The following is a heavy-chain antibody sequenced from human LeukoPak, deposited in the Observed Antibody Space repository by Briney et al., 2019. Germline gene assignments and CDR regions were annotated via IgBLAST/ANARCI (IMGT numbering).Heavy chain of an antibody. Sequence: SQTLSLTCTVSGGSLSTVEGSWVRQPVRKRREWSGYIYYSGSTNYNPSLKSRVTISVDTSKNQFSLKLSSVTAADTAVYFCATNRAGTYDRPFDIWGQGTMVTVSS. D-gene: IGHD1-26*01. CDR2: IYYSGST. CDR1: GGSLSTVE. V-gene: IGHV4-59*08. CDR3: ATNRAGTYDRPFDI. J-gene: IGHJ3*02.